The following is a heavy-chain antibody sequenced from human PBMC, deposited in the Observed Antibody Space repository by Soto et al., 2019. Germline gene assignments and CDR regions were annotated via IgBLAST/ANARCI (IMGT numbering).Heavy chain of an antibody. CDR3: ARDGSSGSNYANDAFDI. D-gene: IGHD3-22*01. Sequence: SETLSLTCTVYGGSISSGDYYWSWIRQPPXKGLEWIGYIYYSGSTYYNPSLKSRVTISVDTSKNQFSLKLSSVTAADTAVYYCARDGSSGSNYANDAFDIWGQGTMVTVSS. CDR2: IYYSGST. J-gene: IGHJ3*02. CDR1: GGSISSGDYY. V-gene: IGHV4-30-4*01.